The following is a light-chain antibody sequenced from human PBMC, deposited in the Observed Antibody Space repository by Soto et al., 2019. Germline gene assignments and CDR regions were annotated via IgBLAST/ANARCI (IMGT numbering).Light chain of an antibody. CDR3: CSFAGSRYL. CDR2: DVN. Sequence: SALTQPRSVSGSPGQSVTISCTGTSSDVGGHDRVSWYQQHPGKAPKCMIYDVNKRPSGVPDRFSGSKSGNTASLTISGLQAEDEADYFCCSFAGSRYLFGTGTKVTVL. J-gene: IGLJ1*01. CDR1: SSDVGGHDR. V-gene: IGLV2-11*01.